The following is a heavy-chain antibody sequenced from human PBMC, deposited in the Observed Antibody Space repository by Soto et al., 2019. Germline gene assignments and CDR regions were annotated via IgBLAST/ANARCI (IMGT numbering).Heavy chain of an antibody. J-gene: IGHJ4*02. CDR1: GFTFSSYG. V-gene: IGHV3-30*18. CDR2: ISYDGSNK. CDR3: AKDLLTPYGSGSYYPDY. Sequence: PGGSLRLSCAASGFTFSSYGMHWVRQAPGKGLEWVAVISYDGSNKYYADSVKGRFTISRDNSKNTLYLQMNSLRAEDTAVYYCAKDLLTPYGSGSYYPDYWGQGTLVTVSS. D-gene: IGHD3-10*01.